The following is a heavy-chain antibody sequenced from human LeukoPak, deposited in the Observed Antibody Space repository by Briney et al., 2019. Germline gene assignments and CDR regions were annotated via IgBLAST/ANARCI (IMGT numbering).Heavy chain of an antibody. J-gene: IGHJ4*02. D-gene: IGHD1-26*01. CDR2: IYSGGST. CDR3: ARVNSGSYYAAFDY. V-gene: IGHV3-53*01. CDR1: GFTVSSNY. Sequence: TGGSLRLSCAASGFTVSSNYMSWVRQAPGKGLEWVSVIYSGGSTYYSDSVKGRFTISRDNSKNTLYLQMNSLRAEDTAFYYCARVNSGSYYAAFDYWGQGTLVTVSS.